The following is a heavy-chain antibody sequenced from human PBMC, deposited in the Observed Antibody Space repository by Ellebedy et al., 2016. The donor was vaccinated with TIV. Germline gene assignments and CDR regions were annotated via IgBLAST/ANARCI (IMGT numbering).Heavy chain of an antibody. V-gene: IGHV3-7*03. CDR2: IKQDGSEK. Sequence: GGSLRLSCAASGFTFSNYWMKWVRQAPGKGLEWVANIKQDGSEKYYVDSVKGRFTISRDNAKNSLFLRMNSLRVEDTAVYFCARGGYGRPFDCWGQGTLVTVSS. D-gene: IGHD5-12*01. CDR3: ARGGYGRPFDC. CDR1: GFTFSNYW. J-gene: IGHJ4*02.